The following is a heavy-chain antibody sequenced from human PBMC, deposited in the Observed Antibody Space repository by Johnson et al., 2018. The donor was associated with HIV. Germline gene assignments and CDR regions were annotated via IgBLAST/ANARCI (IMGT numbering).Heavy chain of an antibody. CDR1: GFTFSSYA. Sequence: VQLVESGGGLVQPGGSLRLSCAASGFTFSSYAMHWVRQAPGKGLEWVSGISWNSGRIGYADSVKGRFTISRDNAKNSLYLQMNSLRAEDTAVYYYDSSGLNDAFDIWGQGTMVTVSS. CDR3: DSSGLNDAFDI. CDR2: ISWNSGRI. J-gene: IGHJ3*02. D-gene: IGHD3-22*01. V-gene: IGHV3-9*01.